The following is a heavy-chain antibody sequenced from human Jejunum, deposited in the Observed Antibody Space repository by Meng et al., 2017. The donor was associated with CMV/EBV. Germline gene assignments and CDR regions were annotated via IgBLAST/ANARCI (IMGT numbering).Heavy chain of an antibody. J-gene: IGHJ5*02. CDR1: FIFSTYA. D-gene: IGHD5-12*01. Sequence: FIFSTYAMPWVRQAPGKGLEWLAVISYDGSHKYYADSVKGRFTISKDNSNNTLYLQMNSLRAEDTAVYYCAREAFSGGYDDGFDPWGQGTLVTVSS. CDR2: ISYDGSHK. CDR3: AREAFSGGYDDGFDP. V-gene: IGHV3-30*01.